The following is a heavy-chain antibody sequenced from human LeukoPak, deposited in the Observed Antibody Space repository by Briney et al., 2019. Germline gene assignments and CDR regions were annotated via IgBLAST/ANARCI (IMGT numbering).Heavy chain of an antibody. CDR2: ISVGGGDT. CDR1: GFIFSSYV. J-gene: IGHJ4*02. V-gene: IGHV3-23*01. CDR3: AKLNLGEMAYFDS. D-gene: IGHD2-21*01. Sequence: GGSLRLSCEASGFIFSSYVMGWVRQAPGRGLEWVSSISVGGGDTFTADSVKGRFTITRENSKNTLYLQMMGLRVEDTAIYYCAKLNLGEMAYFDSWGQGILVTVSS.